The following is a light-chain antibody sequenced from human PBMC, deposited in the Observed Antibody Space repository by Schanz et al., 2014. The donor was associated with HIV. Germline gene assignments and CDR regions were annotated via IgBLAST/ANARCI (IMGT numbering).Light chain of an antibody. CDR3: QQYGSSPRG. CDR1: QSLSNTY. J-gene: IGKJ1*01. Sequence: EIVLTQSPGTLSLSPGERATLSCRASQSLSNTYLAWYQQKPGQAPRLLIYGTSSRATGIPDRFSGSGFGXXFTFXCSIRSHTHCAVYYCQQYGSSPRGFGQGTKVQIK. V-gene: IGKV3-20*01. CDR2: GTS.